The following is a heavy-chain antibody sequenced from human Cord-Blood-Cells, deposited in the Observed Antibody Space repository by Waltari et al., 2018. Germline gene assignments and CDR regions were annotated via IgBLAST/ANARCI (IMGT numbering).Heavy chain of an antibody. Sequence: QLQLQESGPGLVKPSETLSLTCTVSGGSISSSSYYWGWIHQPPGKGLEWIGSIYYSGSTYYNPSLKSRVTISVDTSKNQFSLKLSSVTAADTAVYYCANFGSSYYFDYWGQGTLVTVSS. CDR1: GGSISSSSYY. CDR3: ANFGSSYYFDY. V-gene: IGHV4-39*01. D-gene: IGHD6-6*01. J-gene: IGHJ4*02. CDR2: IYYSGST.